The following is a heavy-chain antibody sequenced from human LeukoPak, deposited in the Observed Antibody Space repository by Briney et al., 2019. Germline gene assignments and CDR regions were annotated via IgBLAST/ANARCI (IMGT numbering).Heavy chain of an antibody. Sequence: GGSLRLSCAASGFTFSSYAMSWVRQAPGKGLEWVSAISGSGGSTYYADSVKGRFTISRDNSKNSLYLQMNSLRAEDTAVYYCAKAMLGYCSGGSCYDYDYWGQRTLVTVSS. V-gene: IGHV3-23*01. CDR1: GFTFSSYA. CDR2: ISGSGGST. CDR3: AKAMLGYCSGGSCYDYDY. D-gene: IGHD2-15*01. J-gene: IGHJ4*02.